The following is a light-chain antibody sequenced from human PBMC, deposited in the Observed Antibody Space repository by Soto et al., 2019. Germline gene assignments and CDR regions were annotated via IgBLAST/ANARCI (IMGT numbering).Light chain of an antibody. J-gene: IGKJ5*01. V-gene: IGKV3D-20*02. Sequence: EVVLTQSPGTLSLSPGERATLSCRASQSVSSGYLAWYQQKPGQAPRLLIYDASNRATGIPARFSGSGSGTDFTLTISSLEPEDFAVYYCQQRSNWHTFGQGTRLEIK. CDR1: QSVSSGY. CDR3: QQRSNWHT. CDR2: DAS.